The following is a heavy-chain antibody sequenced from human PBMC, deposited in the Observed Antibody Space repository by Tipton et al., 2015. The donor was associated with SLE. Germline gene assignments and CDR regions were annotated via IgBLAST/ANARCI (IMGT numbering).Heavy chain of an antibody. J-gene: IGHJ3*02. Sequence: TLSLTCTVSGGSISNYYWNWIRQPPGKGLEWIGYIYYSGSTNYNPSLKSRVTISVDTSKNQFSLKLSSVTAADTAVYYCAREAVGSGFGAFDIWGQGTMVTVSS. CDR1: GGSISNYY. V-gene: IGHV4-59*12. D-gene: IGHD3-3*01. CDR2: IYYSGST. CDR3: AREAVGSGFGAFDI.